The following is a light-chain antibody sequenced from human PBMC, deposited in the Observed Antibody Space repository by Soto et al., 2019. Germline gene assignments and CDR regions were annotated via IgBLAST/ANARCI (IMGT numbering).Light chain of an antibody. Sequence: QSVLTQPPSVSAAPGQKVTISCSGSSSNIGNNYVSWYQQVPGTAPKLLIFDNNKRPSVIPDRFSGSKSGTSATLGITGLQTWDEADYYCEAWDDSLTTVLFGGGTKLTVL. CDR2: DNN. CDR1: SSNIGNNY. V-gene: IGLV1-51*01. J-gene: IGLJ2*01. CDR3: EAWDDSLTTVL.